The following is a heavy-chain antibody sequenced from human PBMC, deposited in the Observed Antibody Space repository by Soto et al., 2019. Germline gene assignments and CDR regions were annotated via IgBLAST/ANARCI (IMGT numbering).Heavy chain of an antibody. CDR3: ARHRYNWNYVGDYYYMDV. V-gene: IGHV4-59*08. CDR1: GCSISSYY. J-gene: IGHJ6*03. CDR2: IYYSGST. Sequence: PSETLSLTCTVSGCSISSYYWSWIRQPPGKGLEWIGYIYYSGSTNYNPSLKSRVTISVDTSKNQFSLKLSSVTAADTAVYYCARHRYNWNYVGDYYYMDVWGKGTTVTVSS. D-gene: IGHD1-7*01.